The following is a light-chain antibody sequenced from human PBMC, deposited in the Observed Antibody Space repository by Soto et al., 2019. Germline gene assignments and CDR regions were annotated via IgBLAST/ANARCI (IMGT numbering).Light chain of an antibody. CDR1: QSISKW. CDR2: EAS. CDR3: QHQSYC. V-gene: IGKV1-5*03. J-gene: IGKJ2*03. Sequence: DIQMTQSPSTLSASVGDRVTITCRATQSISKWLAWYQQKPGKAPKLLIYEASSLDSGVPSRFSGSGSGTEFSLTISSLQPDDFATYYCQHQSYCLGQGTRLEIK.